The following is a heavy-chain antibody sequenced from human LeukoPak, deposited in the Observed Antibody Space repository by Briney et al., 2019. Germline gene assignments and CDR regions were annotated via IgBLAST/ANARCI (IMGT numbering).Heavy chain of an antibody. CDR2: ISGSGGST. V-gene: IGHV3-23*01. CDR1: GFTFSSYA. D-gene: IGHD4-17*01. CDR3: AKDLKRDGDYNDY. Sequence: PGGSLRLSCAASGFTFSSYAMSWVRQAPGKGLEWVSAISGSGGSTYYADSVKGRFTIPRDNSKNTLYLQMNSLRAEDTAVYHCAKDLKRDGDYNDYWGQGTLVTVSS. J-gene: IGHJ4*02.